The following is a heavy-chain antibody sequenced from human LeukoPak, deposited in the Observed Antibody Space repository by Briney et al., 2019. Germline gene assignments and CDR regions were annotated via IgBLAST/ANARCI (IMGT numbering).Heavy chain of an antibody. J-gene: IGHJ4*02. CDR1: GFTFGDYA. CDR3: TRDGTYDFWSGYPDY. D-gene: IGHD3-3*01. Sequence: GGSLRLSCTASGFTFGDYAMSWFRQAPGRGLQWVGFGRGKAYGGTTEYAASVEGRFTISRDDSKSIAYLQMNSLKTEDTAVYYCTRDGTYDFWSGYPDYWGRGTLVTVSS. V-gene: IGHV3-49*03. CDR2: GRGKAYGGTT.